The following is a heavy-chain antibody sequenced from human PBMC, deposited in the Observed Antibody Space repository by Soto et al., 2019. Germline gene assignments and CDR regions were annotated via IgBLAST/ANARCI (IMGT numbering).Heavy chain of an antibody. V-gene: IGHV4-59*08. J-gene: IGHJ4*02. D-gene: IGHD4-17*01. CDR2: IYYSGST. CDR3: ARRKNYGDKFDY. CDR1: GGSISSYY. Sequence: PSETLSLTCTVSGGSISSYYWSWIRQPPGKGLEWIGYIYYSGSTNYNPSLKSRVTISVDTSKNQFSLKLSSVTAADTAVYYCARRKNYGDKFDYWGQGTPGHRLL.